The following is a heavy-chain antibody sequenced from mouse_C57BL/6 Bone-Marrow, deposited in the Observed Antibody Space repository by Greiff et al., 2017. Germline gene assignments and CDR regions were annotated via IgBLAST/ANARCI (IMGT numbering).Heavy chain of an antibody. J-gene: IGHJ4*01. CDR3: TRRVLRKRGYAMDY. V-gene: IGHV6-6*01. CDR2: IRNKANNHAT. CDR1: GFTFSDAW. Sequence: EVQLVESGGGLVQPGGSMKLSCAASGFTFSDAWMDWVRQSPEKGLEWVAEIRNKANNHATYYAESVKGRFTISRDDSKSSVYLQMNSLRAEDTGIYYCTRRVLRKRGYAMDYWGQGTSVTVSS. D-gene: IGHD1-1*01.